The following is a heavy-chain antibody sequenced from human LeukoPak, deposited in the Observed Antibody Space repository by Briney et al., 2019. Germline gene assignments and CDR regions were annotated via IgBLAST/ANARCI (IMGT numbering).Heavy chain of an antibody. CDR3: ARAPGTIAARDY. J-gene: IGHJ4*02. CDR1: GYTFTGYY. D-gene: IGHD6-13*01. Sequence: ASVKVSCKASGYTFTGYYMHWVRQAPGQGLEWTGWINPNSGGTNYAQKFQGRVTMTRDTSISTAYMELSRLRSDDTAVYYCARAPGTIAARDYWGQGTLVTVSS. CDR2: INPNSGGT. V-gene: IGHV1-2*02.